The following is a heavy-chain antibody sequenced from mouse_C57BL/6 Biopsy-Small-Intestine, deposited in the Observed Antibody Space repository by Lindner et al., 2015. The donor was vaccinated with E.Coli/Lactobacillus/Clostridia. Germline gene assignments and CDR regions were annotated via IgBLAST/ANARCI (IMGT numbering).Heavy chain of an antibody. CDR2: INPNYDTI. Sequence: VQLQESGPELVKPGASVKISCKASGYSFTDYNMNWVKQSNGKSLEWIGVINPNYDTITYNQKFKGKATLTVDQSSSTAYMQLNSLTSEDSAVYYCARREIYDGYYYFDYWGQGTTLTVSS. CDR1: GYSFTDYN. CDR3: ARREIYDGYYYFDY. V-gene: IGHV1-39*01. J-gene: IGHJ2*01. D-gene: IGHD2-3*01.